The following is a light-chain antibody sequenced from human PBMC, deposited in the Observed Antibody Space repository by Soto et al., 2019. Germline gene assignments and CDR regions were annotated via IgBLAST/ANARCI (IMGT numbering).Light chain of an antibody. CDR1: SSDVGSNNR. J-gene: IGLJ1*01. CDR2: EVT. CDR3: SSYTSSDTYV. Sequence: QSVLTQPPSVSGSPGQSVTISCTGTSSDVGSNNRVSWYQQPPGTAPKLMIYEVTNRPSGVPDRFSGSKSGNTASLTISGLQAEDEADYYCSSYTSSDTYVFGTGTKVTVL. V-gene: IGLV2-18*02.